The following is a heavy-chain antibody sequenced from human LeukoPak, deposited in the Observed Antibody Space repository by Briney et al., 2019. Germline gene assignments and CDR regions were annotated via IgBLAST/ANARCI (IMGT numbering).Heavy chain of an antibody. V-gene: IGHV4-34*01. CDR2: INHSGST. J-gene: IGHJ4*02. CDR3: ARTAVAGTIDY. CDR1: GGSFSGYY. D-gene: IGHD6-19*01. Sequence: SETLSLTCAVYGGSFSGYYWSWIRQPPGKGLEWIGEINHSGSTNYNPSLRSRVTISVDTSKNQFSLKLSSVTAADTAVYYCARTAVAGTIDYWGQGTLVTVSS.